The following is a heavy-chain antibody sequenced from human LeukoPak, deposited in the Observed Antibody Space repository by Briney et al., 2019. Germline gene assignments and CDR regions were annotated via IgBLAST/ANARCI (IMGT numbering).Heavy chain of an antibody. Sequence: GGSLRLSCAASGSTFSSYWMHWVRQGPGKGLVWVARINGDESRTTYADSVGDRFTISRDNAKNTLYLQMNSLRAEDTAVYYCVRGQLERPFDFYYGMDVWGKGTTVTVSS. J-gene: IGHJ6*04. CDR2: INGDESRT. V-gene: IGHV3-74*01. CDR3: VRGQLERPFDFYYGMDV. CDR1: GSTFSSYW. D-gene: IGHD1-1*01.